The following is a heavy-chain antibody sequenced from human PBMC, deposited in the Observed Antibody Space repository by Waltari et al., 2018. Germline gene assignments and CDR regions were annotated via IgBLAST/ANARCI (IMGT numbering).Heavy chain of an antibody. Sequence: QVQLQESGPGLVKPSETLSLTCTVSGGSISSYYWSWIRQPPGKGLEWIGYIYTSWSTNYNPPLKSRGTISVDTSKNQFSLKLSSVTAADTAVYYCARDVLVGATDAFDIWGQGTMVTVSS. CDR3: ARDVLVGATDAFDI. V-gene: IGHV4-4*09. D-gene: IGHD1-26*01. CDR2: IYTSWST. J-gene: IGHJ3*02. CDR1: GGSISSYY.